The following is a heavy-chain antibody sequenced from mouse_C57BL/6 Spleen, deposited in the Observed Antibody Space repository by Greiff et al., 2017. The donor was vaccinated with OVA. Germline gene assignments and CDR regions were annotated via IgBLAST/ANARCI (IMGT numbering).Heavy chain of an antibody. CDR3: SSDGSSYLYYAMDY. CDR1: GFTFSDYG. Sequence: EVKLVESGGGLVKPGGSLKLSCAASGFTFSDYGMHWVRQAPEKGLEWVAYISSGSSTIYYAETVKGRFTISRDNAKNTLFLHITSLRSEDTAMSYCSSDGSSYLYYAMDYWGQGTSVTVSS. CDR2: ISSGSSTI. J-gene: IGHJ4*01. V-gene: IGHV5-17*01. D-gene: IGHD1-1*01.